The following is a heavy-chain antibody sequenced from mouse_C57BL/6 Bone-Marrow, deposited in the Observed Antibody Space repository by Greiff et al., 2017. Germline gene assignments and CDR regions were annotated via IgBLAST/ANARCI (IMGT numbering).Heavy chain of an antibody. J-gene: IGHJ2*01. V-gene: IGHV1-53*01. CDR3: ARPRKLGLTGGRLGY. D-gene: IGHD4-1*01. Sequence: VKLQQPGTELVKPGASVKLSCKASGYTFTSYWMHWVKQRPGQGLEWIGNINPSNGGTNYNEKFKSKATLSVDKSSSTAYMQLSSLTSEDSAVYYWARPRKLGLTGGRLGYWGQGTTLTVSS. CDR2: INPSNGGT. CDR1: GYTFTSYW.